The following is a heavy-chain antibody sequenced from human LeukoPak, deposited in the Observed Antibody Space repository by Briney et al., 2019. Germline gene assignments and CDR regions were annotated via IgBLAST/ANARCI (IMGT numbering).Heavy chain of an antibody. CDR3: AKAPETTVVTPAPHFDY. Sequence: GGSLRLSCAASGFTFSSYAMSWVRQAPGKGLEWVSAIRGSGGSTYYADSVKGRFTISRDNSKNTLYLQMNSLRAEDTAVYYCAKAPETTVVTPAPHFDYWGQGTLVTVSS. D-gene: IGHD4-23*01. CDR1: GFTFSSYA. CDR2: IRGSGGST. J-gene: IGHJ4*02. V-gene: IGHV3-23*01.